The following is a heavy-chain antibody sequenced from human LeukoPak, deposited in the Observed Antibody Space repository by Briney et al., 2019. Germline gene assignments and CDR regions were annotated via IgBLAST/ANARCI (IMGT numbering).Heavy chain of an antibody. V-gene: IGHV1-2*04. D-gene: IGHD1-26*01. CDR3: ARPSRKMWGHAVYFDY. CDR1: GYTFTGFY. J-gene: IGHJ4*02. CDR2: INPNSGGT. Sequence: ASVKVSCKASGYTFTGFYMHWVRQAPGQGLEWMGWINPNSGGTNYAQKFQGWVTMTRDTSISTAYMELSRLRSDDTAVYYCARPSRKMWGHAVYFDYWGQGTLVTVSS.